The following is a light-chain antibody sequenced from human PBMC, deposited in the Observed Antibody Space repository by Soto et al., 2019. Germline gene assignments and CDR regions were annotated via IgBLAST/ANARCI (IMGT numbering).Light chain of an antibody. CDR2: NNN. J-gene: IGLJ1*01. V-gene: IGLV1-44*01. CDR1: SSNIGSGT. CDR3: ASWDDSLNGLYV. Sequence: QSVLTQPPSASGTPGQRVTISCSGSSSNIGSGTVNWYQQLPGTAPKLLIYNNNQWPSGVPDRFSGSKSGTSASLAISGLQSEGEADYYCASWDDSLNGLYVFGTGTKVTVL.